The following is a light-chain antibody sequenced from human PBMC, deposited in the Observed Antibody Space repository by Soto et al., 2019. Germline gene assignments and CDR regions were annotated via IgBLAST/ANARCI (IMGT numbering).Light chain of an antibody. V-gene: IGKV3D-20*02. CDR3: QQRSNWPRT. CDR1: QSVSSSY. Sequence: EIVLTQSPGTLSLSPGERATLSCRASQSVSSSYLAWYQQRPGQAPRLLIYDASTRATGIPARFSGSGSGTDFTLTISSLQSEDFAVYYCQQRSNWPRTFGQGTKVDIK. J-gene: IGKJ1*01. CDR2: DAS.